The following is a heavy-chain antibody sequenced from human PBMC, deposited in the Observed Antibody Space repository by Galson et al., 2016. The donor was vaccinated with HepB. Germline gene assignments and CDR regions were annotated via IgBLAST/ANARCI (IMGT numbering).Heavy chain of an antibody. CDR2: ISGSGGST. J-gene: IGHJ4*02. Sequence: SLRLSCAASGFTFSSYAMSWVRQAPGKGLEWVSAISGSGGSTYYADSVKGRFTISRDNSKNTLYLQMNSLRAEDTAVYYCAKHRDGGGFRVWVWAFGEFDHWGQGTLVTVSS. D-gene: IGHD3-16*01. CDR1: GFTFSSYA. CDR3: AKHRDGGGFRVWVWAFGEFDH. V-gene: IGHV3-23*01.